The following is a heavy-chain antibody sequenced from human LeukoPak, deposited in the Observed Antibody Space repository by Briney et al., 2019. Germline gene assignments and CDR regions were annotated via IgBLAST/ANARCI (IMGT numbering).Heavy chain of an antibody. J-gene: IGHJ3*02. Sequence: GASVKVSCKASGGTFSSYTISWVRQAPGQGLEWMGRIIPILGIANYAQKFQGRVTITADKSTRTAYMELSSLRSEDTAVYYCARAMITMVRGVINHDAFDIWGQGTMVTVSS. CDR2: IIPILGIA. D-gene: IGHD3-10*01. CDR3: ARAMITMVRGVINHDAFDI. CDR1: GGTFSSYT. V-gene: IGHV1-69*02.